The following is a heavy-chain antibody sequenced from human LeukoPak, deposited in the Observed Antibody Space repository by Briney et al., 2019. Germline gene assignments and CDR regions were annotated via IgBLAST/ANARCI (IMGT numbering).Heavy chain of an antibody. J-gene: IGHJ4*02. CDR3: NTVTYYNSRAPGDY. CDR1: GFTVSDYW. V-gene: IGHV3-74*01. D-gene: IGHD3-10*01. CDR2: INTDGSTT. Sequence: PGRCLRLSCSASGFTVSDYWMYSVHQVPGKGLVWVSRINTDGSTTSYADSVKGRFATSRDNDKNTLYLQMNSLRVEDTAVYYCNTVTYYNSRAPGDYWGQGALVTVSS.